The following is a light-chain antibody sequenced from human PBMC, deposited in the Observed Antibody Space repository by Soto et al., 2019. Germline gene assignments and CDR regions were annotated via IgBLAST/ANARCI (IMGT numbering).Light chain of an antibody. CDR1: QSISNW. CDR2: KAS. J-gene: IGKJ1*01. Sequence: DIQITQSPSTLSSSLLDIVIITCRASQSISNWLAWYQQKPGKAPNLLIYKASSLKSGVPSRFSGSGSGTEFTLTISSLQTDDFATYYCQQYDTYWTFGQGTKVDI. V-gene: IGKV1-5*03. CDR3: QQYDTYWT.